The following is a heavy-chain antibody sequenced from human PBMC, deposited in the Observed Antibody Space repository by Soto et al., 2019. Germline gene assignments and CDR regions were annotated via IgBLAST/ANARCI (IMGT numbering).Heavy chain of an antibody. CDR3: ARGPVGGYGTSWFDY. J-gene: IGHJ4*02. CDR2: IKQDGSDK. V-gene: IGHV3-7*03. CDR1: GITFTGYW. D-gene: IGHD6-13*01. Sequence: GGSLRLSCAPSGITFTGYWMNWVRQAPGKGLEWVASIKQDGSDKYYVDSVKGRFTISRDNAGNSLYLQMSSLRADDTAVYYCARGPVGGYGTSWFDYWGQGTLVTSPQ.